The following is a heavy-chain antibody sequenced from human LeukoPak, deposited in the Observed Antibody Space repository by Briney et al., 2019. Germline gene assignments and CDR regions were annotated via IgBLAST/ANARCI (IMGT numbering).Heavy chain of an antibody. J-gene: IGHJ4*02. CDR3: ATAPSGCGGTCPFYC. D-gene: IGHD6-25*01. Sequence: PSETLSLSCTVSGASTSGYFLSWIGQPAGKGLEGIGRIYTSGRTNYNPSLKSRVTMSVDTSKNHFSLRLRSLTAADTAVYYCATAPSGCGGTCPFYCWGQGTLVTVSS. CDR1: GASTSGYF. V-gene: IGHV4-4*07. CDR2: IYTSGRT.